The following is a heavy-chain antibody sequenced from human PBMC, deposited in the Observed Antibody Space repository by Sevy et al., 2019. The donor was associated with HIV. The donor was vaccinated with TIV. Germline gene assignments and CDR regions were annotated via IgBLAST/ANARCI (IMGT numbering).Heavy chain of an antibody. D-gene: IGHD3-16*02. J-gene: IGHJ4*02. CDR3: ARALNYDYIWGSYRSFDY. CDR2: IRAYNGNT. Sequence: ASVKVSCKASGYTFTSYGISWVRQAPGQGLEWMGWIRAYNGNTNYAQKLQGRVTMTTDTSTSTAYMELRSLRSDDTAVYYCARALNYDYIWGSYRSFDYWGQGTLVTVSS. V-gene: IGHV1-18*01. CDR1: GYTFTSYG.